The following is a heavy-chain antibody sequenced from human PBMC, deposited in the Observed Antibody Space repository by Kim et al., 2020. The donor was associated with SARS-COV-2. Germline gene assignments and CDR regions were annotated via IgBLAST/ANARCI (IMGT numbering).Heavy chain of an antibody. V-gene: IGHV3-23*01. CDR3: AKERVVGATDDY. D-gene: IGHD1-26*01. J-gene: IGHJ4*02. Sequence: YYADSVKGRFTISRDNSKNTLYLQMNSLRAEDTAVYYCAKERVVGATDDYWGQGTLVTVSS.